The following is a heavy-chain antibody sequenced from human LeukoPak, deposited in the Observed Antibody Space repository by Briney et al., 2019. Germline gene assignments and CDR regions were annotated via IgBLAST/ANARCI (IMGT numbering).Heavy chain of an antibody. D-gene: IGHD2-21*02. V-gene: IGHV3-53*01. CDR3: ARPESACGGDCYDAFDI. Sequence: GGSLRLSCAASGFTVSSNYMSWVRQAPGKWLEWVSVIYSGGSTYYADSVKGRFTISRDNSKNTLYLQMNSLRAEDTAVYYCARPESACGGDCYDAFDIWGQGTMVTVSS. J-gene: IGHJ3*02. CDR2: IYSGGST. CDR1: GFTVSSNY.